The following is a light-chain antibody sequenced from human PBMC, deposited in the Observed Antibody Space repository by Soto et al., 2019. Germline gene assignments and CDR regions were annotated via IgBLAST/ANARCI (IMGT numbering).Light chain of an antibody. CDR2: GAS. CDR3: QQYGPSLIT. V-gene: IGKV3-20*01. Sequence: EIVLTQSPGTLSLSPGERAALSCRASQSFSSNYLAWFQQKPGQAPRLLIYGASSRATGIPDRFSGSGSGTDFTLTISRLEPEDFAVYYCQQYGPSLITFGQGTRLESK. J-gene: IGKJ5*01. CDR1: QSFSSNY.